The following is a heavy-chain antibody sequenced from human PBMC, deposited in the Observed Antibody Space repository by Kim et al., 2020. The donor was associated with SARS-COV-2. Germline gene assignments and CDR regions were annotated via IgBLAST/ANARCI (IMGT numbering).Heavy chain of an antibody. J-gene: IGHJ6*02. CDR1: GFTFTSSA. CDR3: AADAPFSAGYGMDV. CDR2: IVVGSGNT. Sequence: SVKVSCKASGFTFTSSAVQWVRQARGQRLEWIGWIVVGSGNTNYAQKFQERVTITRDMSTSTAYMELSSLRSEDTAVYYCAADAPFSAGYGMDVWGQGTTVTVSS. D-gene: IGHD6-19*01. V-gene: IGHV1-58*01.